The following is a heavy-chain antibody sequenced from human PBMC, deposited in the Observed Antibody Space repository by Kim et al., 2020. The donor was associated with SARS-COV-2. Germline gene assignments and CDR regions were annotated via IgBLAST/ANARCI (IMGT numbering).Heavy chain of an antibody. V-gene: IGHV3-11*06. CDR3: ARLGRVGATTLDY. Sequence: ADSVKGRVTISRDNAKNSLYLQMNSLRAEDTAVYYCARLGRVGATTLDYWGQGTLVTVSS. D-gene: IGHD1-26*01. J-gene: IGHJ4*02.